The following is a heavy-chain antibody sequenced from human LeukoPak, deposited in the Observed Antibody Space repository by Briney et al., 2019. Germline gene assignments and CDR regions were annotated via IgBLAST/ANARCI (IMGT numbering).Heavy chain of an antibody. CDR2: INQDGSEK. D-gene: IGHD6-19*01. CDR1: GFTFSSYW. Sequence: HSAGSLRLSCATSGFTFSSYWMSWVRQAPGKGLEWVANINQDGSEKYYVDSVKGRFTIPRDNAKNSLYLQMNSLRAEDTAVHFCARDRRYSSGWYLILVDYWGQGTLVTVSS. CDR3: ARDRRYSSGWYLILVDY. J-gene: IGHJ4*02. V-gene: IGHV3-7*01.